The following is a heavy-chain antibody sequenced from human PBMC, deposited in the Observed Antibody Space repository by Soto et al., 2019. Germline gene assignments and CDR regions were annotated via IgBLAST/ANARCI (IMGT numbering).Heavy chain of an antibody. CDR2: INPNSGGT. CDR1: GYTFSGYY. CDR3: AGASAGSPLSVDY. J-gene: IGHJ4*02. Sequence: QVQLVQSGAEVKKPGASVKVSCKASGYTFSGYYMHWVRQAPGQGLEWMGWINPNSGGTNYPQKFQGRVTMTRDTSINQVYMELSRLRSDDTAVYYCAGASAGSPLSVDYWGQGTLVTVSS. V-gene: IGHV1-2*02. D-gene: IGHD6-19*01.